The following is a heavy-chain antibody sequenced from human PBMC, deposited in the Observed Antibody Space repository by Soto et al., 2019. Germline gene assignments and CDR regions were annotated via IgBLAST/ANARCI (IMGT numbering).Heavy chain of an antibody. J-gene: IGHJ4*02. V-gene: IGHV4-59*01. Sequence: SETLCVTCTVAGGSIRGYYWSWIRQPPGKGLEWIGYIYYSGSTNYNPSLKSRVTISVDTSKNQFSLKLSSVTAADTAVYYCARRYGGNFDYWGQGTLVTVS. D-gene: IGHD1-26*01. CDR2: IYYSGST. CDR1: GGSIRGYY. CDR3: ARRYGGNFDY.